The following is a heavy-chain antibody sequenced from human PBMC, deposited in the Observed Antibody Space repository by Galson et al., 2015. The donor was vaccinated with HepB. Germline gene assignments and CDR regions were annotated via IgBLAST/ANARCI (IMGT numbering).Heavy chain of an antibody. CDR3: ATALLGYCSGGSCYPYYFDY. J-gene: IGHJ4*02. CDR1: GYTLTELS. V-gene: IGHV1-24*01. D-gene: IGHD2-15*01. CDR2: FDPEDGET. Sequence: SVKVSCKVSGYTLTELSMHWVRQAPGKGLEWMGGFDPEDGETIYARKFQGRVTMTEDTSTDTAYMELSSLRSEDTAVYYCATALLGYCSGGSCYPYYFDYWGQGTLVTVSS.